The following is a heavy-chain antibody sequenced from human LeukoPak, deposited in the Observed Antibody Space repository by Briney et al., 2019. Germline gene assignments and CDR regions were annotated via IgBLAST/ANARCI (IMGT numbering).Heavy chain of an antibody. D-gene: IGHD4-17*01. Sequence: RASETLSLTCTVSGGSVSSGSYYWDWIRQPPGKGPEWIGSIYYSGSTYYNPSLKSRVTISVDTSKNQFSLKLSSVTAADTAVYYCARKDYGDFYFDYWGQGTLVTVSS. CDR2: IYYSGST. J-gene: IGHJ4*02. CDR1: GGSVSSGSYY. CDR3: ARKDYGDFYFDY. V-gene: IGHV4-39*01.